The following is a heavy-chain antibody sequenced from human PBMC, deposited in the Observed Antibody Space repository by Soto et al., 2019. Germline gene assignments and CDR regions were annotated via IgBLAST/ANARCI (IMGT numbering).Heavy chain of an antibody. V-gene: IGHV1-24*01. Sequence: GASVKDSCQGSGYTPTDLSMQWVRQAPGKRVYWMGGFDPEDGETIYAQKFQGRVTMTEDTATDTAYMELSSLRSEDTAVYYCATHRSGRFLEWLPEGSLGYWGQGTLVTVSS. CDR1: GYTPTDLS. CDR2: FDPEDGET. J-gene: IGHJ4*02. D-gene: IGHD3-3*01. CDR3: ATHRSGRFLEWLPEGSLGY.